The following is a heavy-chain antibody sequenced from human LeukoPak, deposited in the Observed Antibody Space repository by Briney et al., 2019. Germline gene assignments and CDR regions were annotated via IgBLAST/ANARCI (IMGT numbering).Heavy chain of an antibody. D-gene: IGHD3-10*01. Sequence: GGPLRLSSAVSAITLSNYGVSWGRDAPRERLQSVPRISDRVGVTNYEEPVKGRFTISRHNPKNTLYLQMNSLRAEDTAVHFCANRGVVIRVILVGFHKAAHYFDSWGQGALVTVPS. J-gene: IGHJ4*02. CDR2: ISDRVGVT. CDR1: AITLSNYG. V-gene: IGHV3-23*01. CDR3: ANRGVVIRVILVGFHKAAHYFDS.